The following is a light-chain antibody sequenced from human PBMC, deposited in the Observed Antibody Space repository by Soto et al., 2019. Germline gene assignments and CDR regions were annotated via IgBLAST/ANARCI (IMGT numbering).Light chain of an antibody. Sequence: DIQMTQSPSTLSASVGDRVTITCRASQSISSSLAWYQQKPGKAPKVLIYKASSLERGVPSRFSGSGSGTEFTLTISSLQPDDFETYYCQQYNSYWTFGQGTKVEIK. CDR1: QSISSS. CDR3: QQYNSYWT. CDR2: KAS. V-gene: IGKV1-5*03. J-gene: IGKJ1*01.